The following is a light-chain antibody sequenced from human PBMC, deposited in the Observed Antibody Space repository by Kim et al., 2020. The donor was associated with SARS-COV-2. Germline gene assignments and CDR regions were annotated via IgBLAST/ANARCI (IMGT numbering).Light chain of an antibody. V-gene: IGLV2-14*04. J-gene: IGLJ1*01. CDR3: SSYTTTSALYV. Sequence: TISCTGTSSDIGGYNYISGYQQHPGEAPKLMIFDVSHRPSGVSKRFSGSKSGNTASLTISGLQAEDEADYYCSSYTTTSALYVFGTGTKVTVL. CDR1: SSDIGGYNY. CDR2: DVS.